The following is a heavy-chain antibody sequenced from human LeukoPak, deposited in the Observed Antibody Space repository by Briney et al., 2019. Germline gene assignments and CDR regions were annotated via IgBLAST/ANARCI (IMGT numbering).Heavy chain of an antibody. J-gene: IGHJ4*02. V-gene: IGHV7-4-1*02. CDR1: GYTFTNNA. D-gene: IGHD5-18*01. CDR3: GRDPKLGIRGYIYGYIDH. Sequence: ASVKVSCKTSGYTFTNNAINWVRQAPGQGLEWMGWINTNTGNPSYAQGFFTGRYVFSLDTSASTAYLQINGLKADDTAVYYCGRDPKLGIRGYIYGYIDHWGQGTLLTVAS. CDR2: INTNTGNP.